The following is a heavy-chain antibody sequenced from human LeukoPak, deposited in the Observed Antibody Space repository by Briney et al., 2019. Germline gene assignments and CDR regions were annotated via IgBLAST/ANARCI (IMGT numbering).Heavy chain of an antibody. CDR3: ARIGCVYSSGWYCRYYYYYMDV. V-gene: IGHV3-30*01. Sequence: AGRSLRLSCGASGFTFSSYAMHWVRQAPGKGLEWVAVISYDGSNKYYADSVKGRFTISRDNSKNTLYLQMNSLRAEDTAVYYCARIGCVYSSGWYCRYYYYYMDVWGKGTTVTVSS. CDR1: GFTFSSYA. CDR2: ISYDGSNK. D-gene: IGHD6-19*01. J-gene: IGHJ6*03.